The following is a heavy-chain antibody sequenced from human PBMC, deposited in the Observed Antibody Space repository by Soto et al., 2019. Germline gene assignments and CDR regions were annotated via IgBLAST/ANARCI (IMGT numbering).Heavy chain of an antibody. J-gene: IGHJ5*02. CDR3: ARDIVVVVAATTSRWFDP. Sequence: ASVKVSCKASGYTFTRYTMNWVRQAPGQRLEWMGWINPDNGNTNYAQKLQGRVTMTTDTSTSTAYMELRSLRSDDTAVYYCARDIVVVVAATTSRWFDPWGQGTLVTVS. CDR1: GYTFTRYT. CDR2: INPDNGNT. V-gene: IGHV1-18*01. D-gene: IGHD2-15*01.